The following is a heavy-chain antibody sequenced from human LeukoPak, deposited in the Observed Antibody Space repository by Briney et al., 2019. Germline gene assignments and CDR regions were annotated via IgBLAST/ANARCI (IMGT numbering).Heavy chain of an antibody. CDR1: GFTFSTYV. V-gene: IGHV3-23*01. J-gene: IGHJ4*02. CDR2: ISGSGGST. D-gene: IGHD3-22*01. CDR3: AKDRGRYYDSSGYYWGYYFDS. Sequence: GGSLRLSCAASGFTFSTYVVNWVRQAPGKGLEWVFTISGSGGSTYYADSVKGRFTISRDNSKNTLYLEMSSLRAEDTAVYYCAKDRGRYYDSSGYYWGYYFDSWGQGILVTVST.